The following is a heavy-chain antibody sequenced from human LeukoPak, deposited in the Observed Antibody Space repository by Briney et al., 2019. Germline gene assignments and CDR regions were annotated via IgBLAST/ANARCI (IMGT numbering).Heavy chain of an antibody. CDR1: GYSFTSHD. D-gene: IGHD6-13*01. Sequence: ASVTVSFKASGYSFTSHDINWVRQATGQGLEWMGWMNPNSGNTGYAQKFQDRVTMTRNTSISTAYLELSSLGSEDTAMYYCASALKRGSAGTLIDHWGQGTLVTVSS. CDR3: ASALKRGSAGTLIDH. J-gene: IGHJ4*02. CDR2: MNPNSGNT. V-gene: IGHV1-8*01.